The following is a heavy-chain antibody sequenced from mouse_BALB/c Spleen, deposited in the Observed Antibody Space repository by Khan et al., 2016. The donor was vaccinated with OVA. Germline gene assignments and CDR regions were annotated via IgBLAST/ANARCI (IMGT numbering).Heavy chain of an antibody. CDR3: ASHLTGSFAY. V-gene: IGHV5-6*01. CDR2: ISSGGDYT. CDR1: GFTFSSYS. D-gene: IGHD4-1*01. J-gene: IGHJ3*01. Sequence: EVELVESGGDLVKPGGSLKLSCAASGFTFSSYSMSWVRQTPDKRLEWVASISSGGDYTYYPDIVKGRFTISRDNAKNTLYLERSSLKSEDTATYYCASHLTGSFAYGGQGTLVTVSA.